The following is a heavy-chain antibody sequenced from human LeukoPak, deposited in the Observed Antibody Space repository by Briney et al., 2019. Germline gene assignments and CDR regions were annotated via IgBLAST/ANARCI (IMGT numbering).Heavy chain of an antibody. CDR1: GGSICSYY. CDR3: ARVPPAPYFYYYYLDV. D-gene: IGHD2-2*01. CDR2: IHASGST. V-gene: IGHV4-4*09. Sequence: SETLSLTCTVSGGSICSYYWSWIPQPPGQGLKWFGYIHASGSTNYNPSLKSRVTISIDTSNNQFSLKLSSVTAADTAVYYCARVPPAPYFYYYYLDVWGKGTTVTASS. J-gene: IGHJ6*03.